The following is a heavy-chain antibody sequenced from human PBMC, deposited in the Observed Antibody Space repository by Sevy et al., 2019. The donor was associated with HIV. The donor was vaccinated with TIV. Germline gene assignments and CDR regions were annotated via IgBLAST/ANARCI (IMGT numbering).Heavy chain of an antibody. CDR1: GFTFDDYA. D-gene: IGHD3-22*01. J-gene: IGHJ4*02. CDR3: AKDMSNYYDSNGYWTSFDY. CDR2: ISWNSGSI. V-gene: IGHV3-9*01. Sequence: GGSLRLSCAASGFTFDDYAMHWVRQAPGKGLEWVSGISWNSGSIGYADSVKGRFTISRDNAKNSLYLQMNSLRAEDTALYYCAKDMSNYYDSNGYWTSFDYWGQGTLVTVSS.